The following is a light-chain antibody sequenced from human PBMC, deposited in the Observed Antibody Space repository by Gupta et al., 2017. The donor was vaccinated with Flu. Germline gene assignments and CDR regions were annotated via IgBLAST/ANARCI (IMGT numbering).Light chain of an antibody. CDR3: QSYDSRLSGSV. CDR2: GNN. J-gene: IGLJ3*02. V-gene: IGLV1-40*01. CDR1: SSDIGAGYD. Sequence: QSALTQPPSVSGAPGQRLTISCTGSSSDIGAGYDVHWYQQVPGTAPKLLIYGNNNRPSGVPDRFSGSKSGTSASLAITGLQAEDEADDYCQSYDSRLSGSVFGGGTRVTVL.